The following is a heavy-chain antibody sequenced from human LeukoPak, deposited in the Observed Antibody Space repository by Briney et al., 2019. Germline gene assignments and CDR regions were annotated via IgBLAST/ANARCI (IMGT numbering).Heavy chain of an antibody. J-gene: IGHJ5*02. CDR2: INPSGSST. V-gene: IGHV1-46*01. D-gene: IGHD1-26*01. Sequence: ASVKVSCKASGYSFTSYYMDWVRQAPGQGLEWMGLINPSGSSTTYAQKFQGRVTMTRDMFTSTDYMELTSLTSDDTAVYYCARDNSVGETAWWFDPWGQGTLVTVSS. CDR3: ARDNSVGETAWWFDP. CDR1: GYSFTSYY.